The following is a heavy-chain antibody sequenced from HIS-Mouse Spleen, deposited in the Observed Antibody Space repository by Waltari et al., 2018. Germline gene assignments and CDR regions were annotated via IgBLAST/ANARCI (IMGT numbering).Heavy chain of an antibody. J-gene: IGHJ4*02. CDR2: IYYSGST. D-gene: IGHD4-17*01. Sequence: QLQLQESDPGLVKPSETLYLTCTVSGCYISSSSYYWGWIRQPPGTGLEWIGSIYYSGSTYYNPSLKSRVTISVDTSKNQFSLKLSSVTAADTAVYYCAYGDYFDYWGQGTLVTVSS. CDR1: GCYISSSSYY. V-gene: IGHV4-39*01. CDR3: AYGDYFDY.